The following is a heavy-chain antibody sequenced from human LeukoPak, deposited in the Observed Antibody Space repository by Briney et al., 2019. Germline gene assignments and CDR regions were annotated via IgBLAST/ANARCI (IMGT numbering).Heavy chain of an antibody. CDR3: ARSFLYNYVWFVP. CDR1: GGTFSSYA. J-gene: IGHJ5*02. CDR2: IIPIFGTA. Sequence: SVKVSCKASGGTFSSYAISWVRQAPGQGLEWMGWIIPIFGTANYAQKFQGRVTITADKSTSTAYMELSSLRSEDTAVYYCARSFLYNYVWFVPWGQGTLVTVSS. V-gene: IGHV1-69*06. D-gene: IGHD5-24*01.